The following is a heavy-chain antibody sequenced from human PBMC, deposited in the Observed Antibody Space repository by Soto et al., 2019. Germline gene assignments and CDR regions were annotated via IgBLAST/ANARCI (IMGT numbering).Heavy chain of an antibody. Sequence: GGSLSLSCAASGFTFSSYAMSWVRQAPGKGLEWVSAISGSGGSTYYADSVKGRFTISRDNSKNTLYLQMNSLRAEDTAVYYCAKDLDRYIVATPIDYWGQGTLVTVSS. J-gene: IGHJ4*02. CDR1: GFTFSSYA. V-gene: IGHV3-23*01. CDR3: AKDLDRYIVATPIDY. CDR2: ISGSGGST. D-gene: IGHD5-12*01.